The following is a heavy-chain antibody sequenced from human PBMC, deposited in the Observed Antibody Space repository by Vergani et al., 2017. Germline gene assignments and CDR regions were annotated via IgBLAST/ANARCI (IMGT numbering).Heavy chain of an antibody. V-gene: IGHV3-21*01. CDR1: GFSFTSYG. J-gene: IGHJ6*02. D-gene: IGHD3-10*01. CDR2: ISGNNDDV. Sequence: VRLVESGGGVVQPGRSLRLSCAASGFSFTSYGMNWVRQAPGKGLEWVSSISGNNDDVYYADSVKGRFTISRDNAKRSVFLQMNSLRAEDTAVYYCARTGEWMRSNNGPPDYVFALDVWGQGTTVIVSS. CDR3: ARTGEWMRSNNGPPDYVFALDV.